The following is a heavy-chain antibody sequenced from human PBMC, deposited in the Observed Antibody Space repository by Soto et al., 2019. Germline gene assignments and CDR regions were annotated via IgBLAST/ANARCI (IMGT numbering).Heavy chain of an antibody. Sequence: EVQLVESGGGLVQPGGSLRLSCAASGFTFSSYSMNWVRQAPGKGLEWVSYISSSTSTIYYADSVKGRFTISRDNAKNSLALQMNSLRDEDTAVYYCARENDDFWSGYYKGEIDYWGPGPLVTVSS. CDR3: ARENDDFWSGYYKGEIDY. CDR2: ISSSTSTI. CDR1: GFTFSSYS. J-gene: IGHJ4*02. V-gene: IGHV3-48*02. D-gene: IGHD3-3*01.